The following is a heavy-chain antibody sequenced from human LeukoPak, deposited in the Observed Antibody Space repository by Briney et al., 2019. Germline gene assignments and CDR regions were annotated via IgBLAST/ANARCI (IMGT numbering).Heavy chain of an antibody. J-gene: IGHJ6*02. V-gene: IGHV3-30*18. Sequence: GGSLRLSCAASGFTFSSYGMHWARQAPGKGLEWVAVISYDGSNKYYADSVKGRFTISRDNSKNTLYLQMNSLRAEDTAVYYCAKDQGYDYVWGSYREPDNYYYGMDVWGQGTTVTVSS. CDR1: GFTFSSYG. CDR2: ISYDGSNK. D-gene: IGHD3-16*02. CDR3: AKDQGYDYVWGSYREPDNYYYGMDV.